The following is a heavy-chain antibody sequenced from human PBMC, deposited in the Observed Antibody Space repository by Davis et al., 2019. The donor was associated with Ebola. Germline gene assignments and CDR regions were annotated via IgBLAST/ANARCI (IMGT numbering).Heavy chain of an antibody. CDR2: ISSSGSTI. CDR1: GFTFSSYS. Sequence: GESLKISCAASGFTFSSYSMNWVRQAPGKGLEWVSYISSSGSTIYYADSVKGRFTISRDNSKNTLYLQMNSLRAVDTAVYYCAREAWELPGDYWGQGTLVTVSS. D-gene: IGHD1-26*01. J-gene: IGHJ4*02. V-gene: IGHV3-48*01. CDR3: AREAWELPGDY.